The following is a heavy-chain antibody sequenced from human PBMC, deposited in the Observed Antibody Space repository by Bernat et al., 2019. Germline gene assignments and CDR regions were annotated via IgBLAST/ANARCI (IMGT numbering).Heavy chain of an antibody. CDR1: GFSFSIYS. Sequence: QLVESGGGLVKLGGSLGLSCAAPGFSFSIYSMTWVRQAPGKGQDWVSSISSSSSYKYYADSEKGRFTSSRDNAKNSLYLQMNSLSAEDTAVYYGAGDPGSGLWFRDDYMDVWGKGTTVTVSS. CDR3: AGDPGSGLWFRDDYMDV. D-gene: IGHD3-10*01. CDR2: ISSSSSYK. V-gene: IGHV3-21*06. J-gene: IGHJ6*03.